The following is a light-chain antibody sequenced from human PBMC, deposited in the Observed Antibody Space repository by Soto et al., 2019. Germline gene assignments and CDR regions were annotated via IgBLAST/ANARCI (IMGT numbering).Light chain of an antibody. CDR3: QQSYSTPPTWT. Sequence: DIQMTQSPSSLSASVGDRVTITCRASQSISSYLNWYQQKPGKAPKLLFYAASSLQSGVPSRFSGSGSGTDFTLTISSLQPEDFATYYCQQSYSTPPTWTFGQGTKVEIK. J-gene: IGKJ1*01. CDR1: QSISSY. CDR2: AAS. V-gene: IGKV1-39*01.